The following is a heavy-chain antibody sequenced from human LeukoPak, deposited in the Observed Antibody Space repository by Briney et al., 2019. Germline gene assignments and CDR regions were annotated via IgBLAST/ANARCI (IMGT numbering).Heavy chain of an antibody. D-gene: IGHD4-23*01. CDR1: GFNVSSNY. V-gene: IGHV3-66*01. CDR2: IYRGGST. J-gene: IGHJ4*02. CDR3: ATYNGGNSAFEY. Sequence: GGSLRLSCAASGFNVSSNYMSWVRQAPGKGLEWVSVIYRGGSTFYADSVKGRFTISRDNSKNTLYLRMNSLRAEDTAVYYCATYNGGNSAFEYRGQGTLVTVSS.